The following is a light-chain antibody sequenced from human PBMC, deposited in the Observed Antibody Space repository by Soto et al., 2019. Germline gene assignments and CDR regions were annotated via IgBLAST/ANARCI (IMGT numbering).Light chain of an antibody. Sequence: ETVMTQSPATLSVSQGERATLSCRASQSISNNLAWYQQKPGQAPRLLIYGASTRATGIPGRFSGSGSGTEFTLIISSLQSEDFALYYCQQYNNLPLTFGGGTKVEIK. CDR3: QQYNNLPLT. CDR1: QSISNN. V-gene: IGKV3-15*01. J-gene: IGKJ4*01. CDR2: GAS.